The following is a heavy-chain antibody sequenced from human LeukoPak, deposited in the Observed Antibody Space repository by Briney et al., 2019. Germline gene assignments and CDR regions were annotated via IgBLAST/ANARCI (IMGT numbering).Heavy chain of an antibody. V-gene: IGHV5-51*01. CDR1: GYTFTSYW. Sequence: GESLKISCEGSGYTFTSYWIGWVRQMPGKGLEWVGIIYPGDSDTRYSPSFQGQVTISADKSINTAYLQWSSLKASDTAIYYCARHSGYSSSWSSSDYWGQGTLVTVSS. CDR3: ARHSGYSSSWSSSDY. D-gene: IGHD6-13*01. CDR2: IYPGDSDT. J-gene: IGHJ4*02.